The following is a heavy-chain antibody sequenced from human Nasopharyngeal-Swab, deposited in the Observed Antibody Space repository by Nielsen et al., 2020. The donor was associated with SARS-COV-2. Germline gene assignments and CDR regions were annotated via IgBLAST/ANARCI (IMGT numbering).Heavy chain of an antibody. CDR1: GYTFISYG. D-gene: IGHD2-15*01. CDR2: ISAYNGNT. Sequence: ASVNVSCKASGYTFISYGISWVRQAPGQGLEWMGWISAYNGNTNYAQKLQGRVTMTTDTSTSTAYMELRSLRSDDTAVYYCARALPPGVVVEAAVEDLFDYWGQGTLVTVSS. J-gene: IGHJ4*02. V-gene: IGHV1-18*01. CDR3: ARALPPGVVVEAAVEDLFDY.